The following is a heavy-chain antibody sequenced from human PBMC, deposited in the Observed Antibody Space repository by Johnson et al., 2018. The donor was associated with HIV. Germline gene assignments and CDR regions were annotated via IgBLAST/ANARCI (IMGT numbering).Heavy chain of an antibody. V-gene: IGHV3-30*02. CDR2: IRYDGSNK. Sequence: QVHLVESGGGLVQPGGSLRLSCAAAGFTFSSYDMHWVRQTTGKGLEWVAFIRYDGSNKYYADSVKGRFTISRDNSKNTLYLQMNSLRAEDTAVYYCAKTEDAFDIWGQGTMVTVSS. CDR1: GFTFSSYD. J-gene: IGHJ3*02. CDR3: AKTEDAFDI.